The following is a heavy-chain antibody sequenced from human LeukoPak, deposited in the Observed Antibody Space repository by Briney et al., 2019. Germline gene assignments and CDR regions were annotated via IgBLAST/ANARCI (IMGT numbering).Heavy chain of an antibody. J-gene: IGHJ5*02. CDR1: GYTFTSYG. D-gene: IGHD6-6*01. CDR2: ISAYNGNT. Sequence: GASVKVSCKASGYTFTSYGISWVRQAPGQGLEWMGWISAYNGNTNYAQKLQGRVTMTTDTSTSTAYMELRSLRSDDTAVYYCARDSRLAARAWFDPWGQGTLVTVSS. CDR3: ARDSRLAARAWFDP. V-gene: IGHV1-18*01.